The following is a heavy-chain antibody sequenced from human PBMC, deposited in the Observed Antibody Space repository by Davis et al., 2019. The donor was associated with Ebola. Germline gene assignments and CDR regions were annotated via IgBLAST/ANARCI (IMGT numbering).Heavy chain of an antibody. CDR2: IYPGDSDT. Sequence: PGGSLRLSCKSSAYSFTSYWIGWVRQMPGKGLEWMGIIYPGDSDTRYSPSFQGQVTISADKSISTAYLQWSSLKASDTAMYYCARLGGNDYGDYRDAFDIWGQGTMVTVSS. D-gene: IGHD4-17*01. CDR3: ARLGGNDYGDYRDAFDI. CDR1: AYSFTSYW. J-gene: IGHJ3*02. V-gene: IGHV5-51*01.